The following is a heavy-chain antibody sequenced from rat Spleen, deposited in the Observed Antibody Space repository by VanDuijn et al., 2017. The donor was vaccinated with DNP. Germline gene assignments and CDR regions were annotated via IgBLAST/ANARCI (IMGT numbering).Heavy chain of an antibody. Sequence: EVLLVESDGGLVQPGRSLKLSCAVSGFTFNDYYMAWVRQAPAKGLEWVATISYNGGTPYYRDSVKGRFTISRDNAQSTLYLQMDSLRSEDTATYFCATSDSYGFASWGQGTLVTVSS. D-gene: IGHD1-2*01. CDR2: ISYNGGTP. CDR3: ATSDSYGFAS. V-gene: IGHV5-7*01. CDR1: GFTFNDYY. J-gene: IGHJ3*01.